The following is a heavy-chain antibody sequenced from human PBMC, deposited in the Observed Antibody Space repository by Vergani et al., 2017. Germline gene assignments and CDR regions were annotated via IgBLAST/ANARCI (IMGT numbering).Heavy chain of an antibody. D-gene: IGHD3-9*01. CDR2: ISSSSSYI. J-gene: IGHJ4*02. V-gene: IGHV3-21*03. Sequence: EVQLVESGGGLVKPGGSLRLSCAASGFTFSSYSMNWVRQAPGKGLEWVSSISSSSSYIYYADSVKGRFTISRDNAKNSLYLQMNSLRAEDTAVYYCARVSPRRKYSDILTGSGYWGQGTLVTVSS. CDR1: GFTFSSYS. CDR3: ARVSPRRKYSDILTGSGY.